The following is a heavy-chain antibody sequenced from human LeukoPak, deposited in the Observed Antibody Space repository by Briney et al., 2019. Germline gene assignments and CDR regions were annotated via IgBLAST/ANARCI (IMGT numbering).Heavy chain of an antibody. Sequence: GGSLRLSCAASGFTFSSYWMHWVRQVPGKGLVWVSRINSDGSSTSYADSVKGRFTISRDNAKNTLYLQMNSLRAEDTAVYYCARGYGSGSYHDAFDIWGQGTMVTVSS. CDR1: GFTFSSYW. V-gene: IGHV3-74*01. J-gene: IGHJ3*02. D-gene: IGHD3-10*01. CDR3: ARGYGSGSYHDAFDI. CDR2: INSDGSST.